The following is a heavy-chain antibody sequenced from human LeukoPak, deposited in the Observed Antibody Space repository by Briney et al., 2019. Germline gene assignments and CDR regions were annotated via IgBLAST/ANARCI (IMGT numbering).Heavy chain of an antibody. V-gene: IGHV3-64D*06. J-gene: IGHJ4*02. D-gene: IGHD1-1*01. CDR3: VKGERFINYYFDY. CDR2: IGSDGGTT. CDR1: GFTFSSYA. Sequence: GGSLRLSCSASGFTFSSYAMHWVRQAPGKGLEYVSAIGSDGGTTYYADSVKGRFTISRDNSKNTLYLQMSSLRTEDAAVYYCVKGERFINYYFDYWGQGTLVTVSS.